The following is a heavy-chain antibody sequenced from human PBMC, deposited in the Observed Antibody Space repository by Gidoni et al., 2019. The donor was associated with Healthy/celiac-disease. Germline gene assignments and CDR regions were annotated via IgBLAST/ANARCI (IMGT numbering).Heavy chain of an antibody. V-gene: IGHV3-30*18. CDR2: ISYDGSNK. J-gene: IGHJ4*02. Sequence: QVQLVESGGGVVQPGRSLRLSCAASGFTFSSYGMHWVRQAPGKGLEWVAVISYDGSNKYYADSVKGRFTISRDNSKNTLYLQMNSLRAEDTAVYYCAKGPTYYYDSSGYYYFDYWGQGTLVTVSS. CDR3: AKGPTYYYDSSGYYYFDY. D-gene: IGHD3-22*01. CDR1: GFTFSSYG.